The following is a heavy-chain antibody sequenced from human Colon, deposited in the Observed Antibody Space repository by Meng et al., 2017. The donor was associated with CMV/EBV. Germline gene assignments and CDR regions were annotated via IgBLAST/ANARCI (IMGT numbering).Heavy chain of an antibody. J-gene: IGHJ4*02. Sequence: GGSLRLSCAASGFTFSSYWMHWVRQAPGKGLVWVSRINSDGSSTSYADSVKGRFTISRDNAKNTLYLQMNSLRAGDTAVYYCAREGDSSSWFRWGQGTLVTVSS. D-gene: IGHD6-13*01. V-gene: IGHV3-74*01. CDR1: GFTFSSYW. CDR2: INSDGSST. CDR3: AREGDSSSWFR.